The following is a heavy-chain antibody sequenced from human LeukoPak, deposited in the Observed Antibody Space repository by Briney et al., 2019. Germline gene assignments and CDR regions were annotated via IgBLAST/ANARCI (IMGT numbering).Heavy chain of an antibody. CDR3: AKMKGHPLPKSYMDV. J-gene: IGHJ6*01. CDR2: ISGSGDNT. CDR1: GFAFCGFA. V-gene: IGHV3-23*01. Sequence: GGSLRLSCAASGFAFCGFAMSGVRRTPGKGLEWVSGISGSGDNTLYADSVKGRFTISRDNSKNTLYLEMNSLRAEDTAIYYCAKMKGHPLPKSYMDVWGQGTTVTVSS.